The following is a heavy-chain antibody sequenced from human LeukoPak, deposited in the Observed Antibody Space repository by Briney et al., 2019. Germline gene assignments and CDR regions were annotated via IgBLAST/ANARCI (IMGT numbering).Heavy chain of an antibody. Sequence: GGSLRLSCAASGLTFSSYAMSGVRQAPGKRLEWGSGICGSGGSTHNADSVKGRFTISRDNSNNTLYLQMNSLRAEDTAIYYCAKGGHYDYVWGSYRLDYWGQGTLVTVSS. CDR1: GLTFSSYA. J-gene: IGHJ4*02. D-gene: IGHD3-16*02. CDR2: ICGSGGST. V-gene: IGHV3-23*01. CDR3: AKGGHYDYVWGSYRLDY.